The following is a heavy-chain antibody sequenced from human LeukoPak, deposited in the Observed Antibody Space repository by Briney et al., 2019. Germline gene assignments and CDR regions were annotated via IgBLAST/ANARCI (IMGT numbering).Heavy chain of an antibody. D-gene: IGHD1/OR15-1a*01. CDR3: ARRTALEQYFDY. CDR2: ITGSGSNT. CDR1: GFTVSSNY. V-gene: IGHV3-23*01. J-gene: IGHJ4*02. Sequence: GGSLRLSRAASGFTVSSNYMSWVRQAPGKGLEWVSAITGSGSNTYYADSVKGRFTISRDNSKNTLYLQMNSMRADDTAVYYCARRTALEQYFDYWGQGTLVTVSS.